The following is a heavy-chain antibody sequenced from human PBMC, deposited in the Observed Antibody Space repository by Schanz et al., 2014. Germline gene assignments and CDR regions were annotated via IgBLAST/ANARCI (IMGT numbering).Heavy chain of an antibody. V-gene: IGHV3-23*04. D-gene: IGHD3-10*01. J-gene: IGHJ6*02. Sequence: EVQVVESGGGLVQPGGSLRLSCEASGFTLTSYALTWVRQAPGKGLEWVAGISGSGGSTDYADSVKGRFIIPRDNSKNTLYLQMNSLRDEDTAVYYCAAEYYGRTDVWGQGTTVTVSS. CDR2: ISGSGGST. CDR1: GFTLTSYA. CDR3: AAEYYGRTDV.